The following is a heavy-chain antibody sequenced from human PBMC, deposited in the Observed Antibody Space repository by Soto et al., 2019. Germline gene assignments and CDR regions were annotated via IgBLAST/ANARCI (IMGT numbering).Heavy chain of an antibody. CDR1: GDSISSYY. J-gene: IGHJ6*03. D-gene: IGHD4-4*01. CDR3: ARPGRMTTVTNDYYYYMDV. V-gene: IGHV4-59*01. Sequence: QVQLQESGPVLVKPSETLSLTCTDSGDSISSYYWSWIRQPPGKGLEWIGYIYYSGSTNYNPSLTIRVTISIDTSKNQFSLKLSSVTAADTAVYYCARPGRMTTVTNDYYYYMDVWGKGTTVTVTS. CDR2: IYYSGST.